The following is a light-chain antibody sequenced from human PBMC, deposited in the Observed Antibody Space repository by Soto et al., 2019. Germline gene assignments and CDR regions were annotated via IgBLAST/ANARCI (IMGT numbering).Light chain of an antibody. CDR3: QQYNGYPLT. CDR1: QTLSSW. J-gene: IGKJ4*01. Sequence: DIQMTQSPSTLSASVGDRVTITCRASQTLSSWLAWYQQKPGKAPELLIYDVSSLASGVPSRFSGSGSGTEFTLTISRQQPDDFATYYCQQYNGYPLTFGGGTKVEIK. CDR2: DVS. V-gene: IGKV1-5*01.